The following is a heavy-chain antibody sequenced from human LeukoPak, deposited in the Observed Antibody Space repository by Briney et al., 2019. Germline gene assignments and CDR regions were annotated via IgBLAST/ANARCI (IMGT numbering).Heavy chain of an antibody. CDR2: IRYDESDK. J-gene: IGHJ4*02. V-gene: IGHV3-30*02. Sequence: GGSLRLSCAASGFPFSSYGMHWVRRAPGKGLEWVAFIRYDESDKYYADSVKGRFTISRDNSKNTLNLQMNSLRGEDTAVYYCAKDREAAAFYWGQGTLVTVSS. CDR1: GFPFSSYG. D-gene: IGHD6-13*01. CDR3: AKDREAAAFY.